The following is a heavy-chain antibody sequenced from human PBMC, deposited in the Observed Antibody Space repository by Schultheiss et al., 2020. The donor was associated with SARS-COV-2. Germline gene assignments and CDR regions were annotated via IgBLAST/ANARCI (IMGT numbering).Heavy chain of an antibody. CDR3: SRDLSTSWNKYYYYYGMDV. J-gene: IGHJ6*02. CDR2: IWYDGTNK. D-gene: IGHD1/OR15-1a*01. Sequence: GGSLRLSCAASGFTFSNYGMHWVRQAPGKGLEWVAVIWYDGTNKYYADSVKGRFTISRDNSKLYLQMNSLRAEDTAVYYCSRDLSTSWNKYYYYYGMDVWGQGTTVTVSS. CDR1: GFTFSNYG. V-gene: IGHV3-33*01.